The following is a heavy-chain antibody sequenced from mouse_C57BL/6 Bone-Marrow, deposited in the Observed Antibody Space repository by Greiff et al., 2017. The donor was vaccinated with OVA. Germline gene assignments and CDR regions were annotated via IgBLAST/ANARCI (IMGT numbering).Heavy chain of an antibody. Sequence: EVMLVESGEGLVKPGGSLKLSCAASGFTFSSYAMSWVRQTPEKRLEWVAYISSGGDYIYYADTVKGRFTISRDNARNTLYLQMSSLKSEDTAMYYCTRTTTVVYFDYWGQGTTLTVSS. CDR2: ISSGGDYI. J-gene: IGHJ2*01. CDR3: TRTTTVVYFDY. D-gene: IGHD1-1*01. CDR1: GFTFSSYA. V-gene: IGHV5-9-1*02.